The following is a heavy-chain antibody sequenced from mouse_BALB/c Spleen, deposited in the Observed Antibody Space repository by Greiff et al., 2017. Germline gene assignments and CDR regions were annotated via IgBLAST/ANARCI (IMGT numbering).Heavy chain of an antibody. CDR1: GFTFSSYA. CDR2: ISSGGST. CDR3: ARGYDYGWFAY. V-gene: IGHV5-6-5*01. D-gene: IGHD2-4*01. Sequence: EVMLVESGGGLVKPGGSLKLSCAASGFTFSSYAMSWVRQTPEKRLEWVASISSGGSTYYPDSVKGRFTISRDNARNILYLQMSSLRSEDTAMYYCARGYDYGWFAYWGQGTLVTVSA. J-gene: IGHJ3*01.